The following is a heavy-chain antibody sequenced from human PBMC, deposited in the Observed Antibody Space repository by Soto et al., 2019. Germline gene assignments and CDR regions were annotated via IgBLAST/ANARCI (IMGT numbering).Heavy chain of an antibody. CDR2: IYHSGST. J-gene: IGHJ3*02. CDR1: SGSISSSNW. V-gene: IGHV4-4*02. D-gene: IGHD2-2*01. Sequence: QVQLQESGPGLVKPSGTLSLTCAVSSGSISSSNWWSWVRQPPGKGLEWIGEIYHSGSTNYNPSLKVGVPISEAKSKNHSSRKLSLVPAADPAVYYGGRPRNLGVYHLYLLFDIGGKGTMFTVS. CDR3: GRPRNLGVYHLYLLFDI.